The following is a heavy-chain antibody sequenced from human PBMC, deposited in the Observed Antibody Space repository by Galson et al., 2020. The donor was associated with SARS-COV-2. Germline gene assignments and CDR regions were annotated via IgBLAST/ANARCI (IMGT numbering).Heavy chain of an antibody. J-gene: IGHJ4*02. CDR2: MSYDGSDK. D-gene: IGHD1-1*01. V-gene: IGHV3-30*18. CDR1: GFTFRNYG. CDR3: AKDRGVGTLLYYFDY. Sequence: GESLKISCAASGFTFRNYGMHWVRQAPGKGLEWVAVMSYDGSDKYYADSVKGRFTISRDNSKNTLYLQLHSLRAEDTAVYYCAKDRGVGTLLYYFDYWGQGTLVTVSS.